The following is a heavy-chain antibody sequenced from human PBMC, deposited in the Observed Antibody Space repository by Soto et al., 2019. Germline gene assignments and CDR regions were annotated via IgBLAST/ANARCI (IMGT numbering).Heavy chain of an antibody. CDR2: ISCCGGST. CDR3: AKADGEQWLIPHLDN. CDR1: GFNFKKFA. V-gene: IGHV3-23*01. D-gene: IGHD6-19*01. Sequence: LRLSCAASGFNFKKFAMGWVRQAPGEGLEWVSGISCCGGSTFYADSVKGRFSLARDDSKNTLSLQLNSLRVEDTAHYYCAKADGEQWLIPHLDNWGQGTQVTVSS. J-gene: IGHJ1*01.